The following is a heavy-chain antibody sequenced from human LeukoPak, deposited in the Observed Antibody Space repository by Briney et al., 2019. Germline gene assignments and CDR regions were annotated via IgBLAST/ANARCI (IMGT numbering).Heavy chain of an antibody. CDR1: GFTFSTYA. CDR3: ARNDNEDYYDSSLTIFGRGYHARGYFQH. V-gene: IGHV3-23*01. J-gene: IGHJ1*01. D-gene: IGHD3-22*01. CDR2: VSGSGDNT. Sequence: GGSLRLSCAASGFTFSTYAMSWVRQAPGKGLEWVSAVSGSGDNTYYADSVKGRFTISRDRSKSTLYLQMNSLRAEDTAVYYCARNDNEDYYDSSLTIFGRGYHARGYFQHWGQGTLVTVSS.